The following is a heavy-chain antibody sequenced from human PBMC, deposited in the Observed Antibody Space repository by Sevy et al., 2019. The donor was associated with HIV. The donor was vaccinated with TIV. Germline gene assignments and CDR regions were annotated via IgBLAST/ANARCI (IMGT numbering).Heavy chain of an antibody. CDR2: IRSKAYGGTT. Sequence: GGSLRLSCTASGFTFGDYAMSWFRQAPGKGLEWVGFIRSKAYGGTTEYAASVKGRFTISRDDSKSIAYLQMNSLKTEDTAGYYCNRDFPPPGYCSSTSCRFDYWGQGTLVTVSS. CDR3: NRDFPPPGYCSSTSCRFDY. J-gene: IGHJ4*02. V-gene: IGHV3-49*03. D-gene: IGHD2-2*01. CDR1: GFTFGDYA.